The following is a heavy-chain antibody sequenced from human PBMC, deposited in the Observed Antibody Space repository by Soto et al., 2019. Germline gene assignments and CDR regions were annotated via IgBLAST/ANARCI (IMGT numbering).Heavy chain of an antibody. Sequence: PSATLSLTCTVSGGSMGNSNWWTWVRQPPGKGLEWIGEISDSGSTNYNPSLKSRVTISVDTSRNQFSLKLSSVTAADTAVYYCASWGISVLCTRYDFRG. CDR2: ISDSGST. J-gene: IGHJ5*01. CDR3: ASWGISVLCTRYDF. D-gene: IGHD6-19*01. CDR1: GGSMGNSNW. V-gene: IGHV4-4*02.